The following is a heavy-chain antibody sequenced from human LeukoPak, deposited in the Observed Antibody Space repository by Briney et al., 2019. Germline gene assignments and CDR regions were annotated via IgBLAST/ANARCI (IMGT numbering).Heavy chain of an antibody. J-gene: IGHJ5*02. CDR3: AKPPRGGGSYWDWFDP. CDR2: ILYDGSEK. D-gene: IGHD1-26*01. CDR1: GFTFSTYG. V-gene: IGHV3-30*18. Sequence: GGSLRLSCAASGFTFSTYGMHWVRQAPGKGLEWVAAILYDGSEKYYADSVKGRFTISRDNSKNTLYLQMNSLRAEDTAVYYCAKPPRGGGSYWDWFDPWGQGTPVTVSS.